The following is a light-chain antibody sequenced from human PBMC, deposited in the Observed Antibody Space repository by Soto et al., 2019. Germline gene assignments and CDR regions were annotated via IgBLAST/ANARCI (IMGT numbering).Light chain of an antibody. CDR3: QQYNSWWT. CDR2: DAS. Sequence: DIQMTQSPSTLSASVGDRVTITCRASQSISSWLAWYQQKPGKAPKLLIYDASSLESGVPSRFSGSGSGTEFTLTISSLQPDAFATYYCQQYNSWWTFGQGTKVDIK. CDR1: QSISSW. V-gene: IGKV1-5*01. J-gene: IGKJ1*01.